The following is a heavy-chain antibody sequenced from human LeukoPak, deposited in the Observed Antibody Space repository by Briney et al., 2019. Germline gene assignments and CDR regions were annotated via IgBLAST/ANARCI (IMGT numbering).Heavy chain of an antibody. CDR3: AKDRIVGATFPDY. Sequence: PGRSLRLSCAASGFTFSSYGMHWVRQAPGKGLEWVAVISYDGSNKYYADSVKGRFTISRDNSKNTLYLQMNSLRAEDTAVYYCAKDRIVGATFPDYWGQGTLVTVSS. CDR1: GFTFSSYG. CDR2: ISYDGSNK. D-gene: IGHD1-26*01. J-gene: IGHJ4*02. V-gene: IGHV3-30*18.